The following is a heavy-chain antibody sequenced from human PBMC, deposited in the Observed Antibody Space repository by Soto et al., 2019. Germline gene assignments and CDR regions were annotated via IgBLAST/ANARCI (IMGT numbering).Heavy chain of an antibody. Sequence: SETLSLTCAVSGGSFTSSNWWTWVRQPPGQGLEWIGEIYRSGSTNYNPSLKSRVPISLDKSENQFSLKVTSLTAADTAVYYCASRDPGTSVDYWGQGTLVTSPQ. J-gene: IGHJ4*02. CDR3: ASRDPGTSVDY. CDR1: GGSFTSSNW. CDR2: IYRSGST. V-gene: IGHV4-4*02. D-gene: IGHD1-1*01.